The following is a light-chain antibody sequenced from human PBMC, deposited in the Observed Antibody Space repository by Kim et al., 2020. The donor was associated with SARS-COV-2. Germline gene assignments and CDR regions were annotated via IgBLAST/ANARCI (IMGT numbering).Light chain of an antibody. CDR1: RCNIGNKT. V-gene: IGLV1-44*01. CDR3: AAWGDSMNGVL. CDR2: NTE. Sequence: GQIVTISCSGSRCNIGNKTESWYQLLPGTAPNLLFYNTERRPSGVPSRFCGSKSGTSASLAISGLQSEDEADYYCAAWGDSMNGVLFGGGTQLTVL. J-gene: IGLJ2*01.